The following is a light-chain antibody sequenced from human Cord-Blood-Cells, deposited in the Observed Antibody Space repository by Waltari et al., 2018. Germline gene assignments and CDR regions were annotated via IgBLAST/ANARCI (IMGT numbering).Light chain of an antibody. J-gene: IGLJ1*01. Sequence: QSALTQPAPVSGSPGPSITLSCTGTSSDVGGCNYVSWYQHHPGKAPKLMIYDVSNRPSGVSNRFSGSKSGNTASLTISGLQAEDEADYYCSSYTSSSTLGVFGTGTKVTVL. CDR2: DVS. CDR3: SSYTSSSTLGV. CDR1: SSDVGGCNY. V-gene: IGLV2-14*03.